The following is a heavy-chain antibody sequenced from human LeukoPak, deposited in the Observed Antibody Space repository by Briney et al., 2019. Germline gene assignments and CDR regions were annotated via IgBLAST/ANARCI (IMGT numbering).Heavy chain of an antibody. CDR3: ARVGTIFGVVIIPGDWFDP. V-gene: IGHV1-18*01. CDR1: GYTLTSYG. Sequence: ASVKVSCKASGYTLTSYGINWVRQAPGQGLEWMGWISPYNGNTNYAHKFQGRVTMTTDTSTSTADMELRSLRSDDTAVYYCARVGTIFGVVIIPGDWFDPWGQGTLVTVSS. CDR2: ISPYNGNT. D-gene: IGHD3-3*01. J-gene: IGHJ5*02.